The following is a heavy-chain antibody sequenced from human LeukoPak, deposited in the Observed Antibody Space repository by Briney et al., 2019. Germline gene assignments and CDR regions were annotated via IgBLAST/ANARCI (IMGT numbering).Heavy chain of an antibody. CDR1: GGSFSGYY. J-gene: IGHJ4*02. CDR2: IYYSGST. D-gene: IGHD4-17*01. Sequence: SETLSLTCAVYGGSFSGYYWSWIRQPPGKGLEWIGYIYYSGSTNYNPSLQSRVTISRDTSKNEFSLKLTSATAADTAVYYCAKTARDLYGDLGSGPFDYWGQGTLVTVPS. V-gene: IGHV4-59*12. CDR3: AKTARDLYGDLGSGPFDY.